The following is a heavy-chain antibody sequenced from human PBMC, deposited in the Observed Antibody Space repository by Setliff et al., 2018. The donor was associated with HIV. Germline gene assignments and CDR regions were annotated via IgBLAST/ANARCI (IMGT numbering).Heavy chain of an antibody. J-gene: IGHJ4*02. CDR1: GFKFDDYA. Sequence: GGSLRLSCAASGFKFDDYAMHWVRQAPGKGLEWISSISWSSGRSGYADSVKGRFTISRDNAKSSLYVQMNSLRHEDTALYYCAKDSRGGFYYFDYWGQGTLVTVSS. V-gene: IGHV3-9*01. D-gene: IGHD3-16*01. CDR2: ISWSSGRS. CDR3: AKDSRGGFYYFDY.